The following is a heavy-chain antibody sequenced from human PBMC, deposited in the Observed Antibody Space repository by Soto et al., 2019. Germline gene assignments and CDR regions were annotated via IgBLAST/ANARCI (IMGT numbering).Heavy chain of an antibody. J-gene: IGHJ4*02. V-gene: IGHV4-4*02. CDR1: GGSVTTNYW. Sequence: QLQESGPGLVKPSGTLSLTCAVSGGSVTTNYWWGWVRQSPLTGLEWIGDMSHSGPTNYSPSLKRRVPLSVDTSKNQFSLELKSVTAADTAVYFCGMSGGWYTIHSWGQGTLVTVSS. CDR3: GMSGGWYTIHS. CDR2: MSHSGPT. D-gene: IGHD6-19*01.